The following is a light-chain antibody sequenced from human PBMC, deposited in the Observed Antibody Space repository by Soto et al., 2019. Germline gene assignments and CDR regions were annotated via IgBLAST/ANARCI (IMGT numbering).Light chain of an antibody. J-gene: IGKJ1*01. CDR2: KVC. CDR3: VQTSHWPST. CDR1: PHLVHPDGYTY. Sequence: DVVLTQSPLSPPVTLGQPYTIACTSSPHLVHPDGYTYLAWCHKRQGQSQRRLIYKVCIWDSGVPDRFSGSGSGTDFTLTISRVEAEDVGVYYCVQTSHWPSTFGQGTEVDIK. V-gene: IGKV2-30*02.